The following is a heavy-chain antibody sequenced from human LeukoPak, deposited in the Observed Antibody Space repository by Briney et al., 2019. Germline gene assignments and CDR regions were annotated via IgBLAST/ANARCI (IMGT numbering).Heavy chain of an antibody. J-gene: IGHJ4*02. CDR1: EFTLSSYS. CDR2: ISSSSKTI. CDR3: ATDGERMGYTYGCGVSYYFEY. V-gene: IGHV3-48*02. D-gene: IGHD5-18*01. Sequence: PGGSLRLSCTASEFTLSSYSMNWVRQAPGRGLEWISYISSSSKTIYYADSVKGRFTISRDKAKNSLYLQMNSLSDEDAAVYYCATDGERMGYTYGCGVSYYFEYWGQGTLVTVSS.